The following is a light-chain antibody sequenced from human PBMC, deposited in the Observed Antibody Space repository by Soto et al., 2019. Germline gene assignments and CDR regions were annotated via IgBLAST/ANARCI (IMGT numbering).Light chain of an antibody. CDR1: SSDIGKYDL. J-gene: IGLJ1*01. CDR2: EGT. Sequence: QSALAQPASVSGSPGQSITISCTGTSSDIGKYDLVSWYQHVPGRAPRLIIYEGTKRPSGISDRFSGSKSGNTASLTISGLQTEDAADYFCCSFAGSDTPYLFGSGTKLTVL. V-gene: IGLV2-23*01. CDR3: CSFAGSDTPYL.